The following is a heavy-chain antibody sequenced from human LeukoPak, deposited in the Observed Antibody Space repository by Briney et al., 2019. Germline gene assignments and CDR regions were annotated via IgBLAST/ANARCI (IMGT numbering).Heavy chain of an antibody. V-gene: IGHV3-23*01. J-gene: IGHJ4*02. CDR1: GFTFSDYY. CDR3: AKEGSRGYDFREWDYFDY. D-gene: IGHD5-12*01. CDR2: ISGSGGST. Sequence: GGSLRLSCAASGFTFSDYYMSWIRQAPGKGLEWVSAISGSGGSTYYADSVKGRFTISRDNSKNTLYLQMNSLRAEDTAVYYCAKEGSRGYDFREWDYFDYWGQGTLVTVSS.